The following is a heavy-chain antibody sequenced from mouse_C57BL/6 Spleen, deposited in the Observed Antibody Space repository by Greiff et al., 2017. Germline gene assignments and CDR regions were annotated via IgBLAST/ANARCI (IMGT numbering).Heavy chain of an antibody. CDR1: GYTFTSYW. V-gene: IGHV1-7*01. D-gene: IGHD1-1*01. Sequence: VQLQQSGAELAKPGASVKLSCKASGYTFTSYWMHWVKQRPGQGLEWIGYINPSGGYTKYNQKFKDKATLTADKSSSTAYMQLSSLTCEDSAVYYWARSPFTTVVASDYAMDCWGQGTSVTVSS. CDR3: ARSPFTTVVASDYAMDC. J-gene: IGHJ4*01. CDR2: INPSGGYT.